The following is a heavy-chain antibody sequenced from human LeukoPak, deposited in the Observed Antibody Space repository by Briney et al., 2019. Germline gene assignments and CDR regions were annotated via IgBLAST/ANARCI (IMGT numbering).Heavy chain of an antibody. CDR3: AKDIGYSSSFSLYYYYYGMDV. Sequence: PGRSLRFSCAASGFTFDDYAMHWVRQAPGKGLEWVSGISWNSGSIGYADSVKGRFTISRDNAKNSLYLQMNSLRAEDTALYYCAKDIGYSSSFSLYYYYYGMDVWGQGTTVTVSS. V-gene: IGHV3-9*01. J-gene: IGHJ6*02. CDR2: ISWNSGSI. D-gene: IGHD6-13*01. CDR1: GFTFDDYA.